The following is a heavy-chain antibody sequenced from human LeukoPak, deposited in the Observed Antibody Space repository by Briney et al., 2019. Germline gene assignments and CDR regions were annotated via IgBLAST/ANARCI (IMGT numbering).Heavy chain of an antibody. CDR2: MYYSGST. Sequence: PSGTLSLTCAVSGGSIISSNWWSWVRQPPGKGLEWIGYMYYSGSTKYNPSLKSRVTMSVDTSQNQFSLKLSSVTAADTAVYHCARVSVSGYGYYYFDYWGQGTLVTVSS. CDR3: ARVSVSGYGYYYFDY. D-gene: IGHD5-12*01. V-gene: IGHV4-4*02. J-gene: IGHJ4*02. CDR1: GGSIISSNW.